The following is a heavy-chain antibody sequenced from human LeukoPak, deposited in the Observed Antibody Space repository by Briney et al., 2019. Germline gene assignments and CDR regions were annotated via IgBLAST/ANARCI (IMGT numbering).Heavy chain of an antibody. CDR3: ARYYCSSTSCYHYYYYGMDV. CDR1: GYTFTSYD. D-gene: IGHD2-2*01. CDR2: MNPNSGNT. Sequence: ASVKVSCKASGYTFTSYDINWVRQATGQGLEWMGWMNPNSGNTGYAQKFQGRVTMTRNTPISTAYMELSSLRSEDTAVYYCARYYCSSTSCYHYYYYGMDVWGQGTTVTVSS. J-gene: IGHJ6*02. V-gene: IGHV1-8*01.